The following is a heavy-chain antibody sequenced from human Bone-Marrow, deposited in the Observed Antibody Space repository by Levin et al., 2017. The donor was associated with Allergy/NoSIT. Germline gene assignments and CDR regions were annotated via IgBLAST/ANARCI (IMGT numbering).Heavy chain of an antibody. CDR1: GFTFSSYA. J-gene: IGHJ4*02. V-gene: IGHV3-30*04. CDR3: ARDFGRISRQQLAFDY. CDR2: ISYDGSNK. Sequence: HGESLKISCAASGFTFSSYAMHWVRQAPGKGLEWVAVISYDGSNKYYADSVKGRFTISRDNSKNTLYLQMNSLRAEDTAVYYCARDFGRISRQQLAFDYWGQGTLVTVSS. D-gene: IGHD6-13*01.